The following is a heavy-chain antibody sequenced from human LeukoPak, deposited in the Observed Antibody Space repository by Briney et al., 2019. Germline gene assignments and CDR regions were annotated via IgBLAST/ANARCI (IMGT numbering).Heavy chain of an antibody. V-gene: IGHV1-69*04. D-gene: IGHD6-13*01. Sequence: SVKVSCKASGYTFTSRGISWVRQAPGQGLEWMGRIIPILGIANYAQKFQGRVTITADKSTSTAYMELSSLRSEDTAVYYCARGSSSSWYHWDYFDYWGQGTLVTVSS. J-gene: IGHJ4*02. CDR1: GYTFTSRG. CDR2: IIPILGIA. CDR3: ARGSSSSWYHWDYFDY.